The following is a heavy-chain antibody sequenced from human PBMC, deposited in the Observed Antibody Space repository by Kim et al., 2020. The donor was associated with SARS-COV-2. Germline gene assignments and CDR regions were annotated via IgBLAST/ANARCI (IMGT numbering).Heavy chain of an antibody. D-gene: IGHD6-19*01. V-gene: IGHV1-69*13. Sequence: SVKVSCKASGGTFSSYAISWVRQAPGQGLEWMGGIIPIFGTANYAQKFQGRVTITADESTSTAYMELSSLRSEDTAVYYCARDRVAVAGTYDYWGQGTLVTVSS. CDR1: GGTFSSYA. J-gene: IGHJ4*02. CDR3: ARDRVAVAGTYDY. CDR2: IIPIFGTA.